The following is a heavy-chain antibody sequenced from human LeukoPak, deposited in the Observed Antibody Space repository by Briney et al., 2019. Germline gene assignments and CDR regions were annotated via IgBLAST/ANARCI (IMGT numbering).Heavy chain of an antibody. CDR2: ISSSTSTI. CDR3: AKGYDFWSGCYVYQSPDY. V-gene: IGHV3-48*01. J-gene: IGHJ4*02. CDR1: GFTFSSYS. D-gene: IGHD3-3*01. Sequence: GGSLRLSCAASGFTFSSYSMNWVRQAPGKGLEWVSYISSSTSTIYYADSVKGRFTISRDNAKNSLYLQMNSLRAEDTAVYYCAKGYDFWSGCYVYQSPDYWGQGTLVTVSS.